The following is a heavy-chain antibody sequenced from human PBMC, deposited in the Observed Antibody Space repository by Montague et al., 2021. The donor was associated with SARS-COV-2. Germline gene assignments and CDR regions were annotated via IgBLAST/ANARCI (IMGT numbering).Heavy chain of an antibody. CDR3: TRGTFDWDQD. CDR2: ILLGGRT. V-gene: IGHV4-34*01. Sequence: SETLSLTCAVYGGSFNGKYWAWFRQPPGKGLEWIGEILLGGRTNYNPSLEGRVTISRDSSSDRFSLRLTSVIAADTALYYCTRGTFDWDQDWGQGALVTVSA. D-gene: IGHD3-9*01. J-gene: IGHJ4*02. CDR1: GGSFNGKY.